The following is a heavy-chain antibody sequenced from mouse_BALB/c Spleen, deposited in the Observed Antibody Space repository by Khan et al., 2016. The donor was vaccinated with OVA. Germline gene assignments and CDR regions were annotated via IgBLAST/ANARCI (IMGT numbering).Heavy chain of an antibody. V-gene: IGHV5-6*01. CDR3: ARHWVGVSDY. J-gene: IGHJ4*01. D-gene: IGHD1-1*01. CDR2: ISSGGTYT. Sequence: EVELVASGGDLVKPGGSLKLSCTASGFTFSTYGMSWVRQTPDKRLEWVATISSGGTYTYYPDSVMGRFTISRDNAKNPLYLQRSSLRSEDTAMYYCARHWVGVSDYWGQGTSVTVSS. CDR1: GFTFSTYG.